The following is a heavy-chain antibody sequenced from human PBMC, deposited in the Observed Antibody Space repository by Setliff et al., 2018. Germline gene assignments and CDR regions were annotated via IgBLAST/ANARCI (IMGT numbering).Heavy chain of an antibody. CDR1: GGSISSTSYY. V-gene: IGHV4-39*01. CDR2: IYYRGST. CDR3: ARHIWGAKMQLPHDVFDI. Sequence: SETLSLTCTVSGGSISSTSYYWAWIRQPPGKGLEWTGSIYYRGSTFIYPSLRSRVTISADTSKNHLSLKLSSVTAADTAVYYCARHIWGAKMQLPHDVFDIWGQGTMVTVSS. J-gene: IGHJ3*02. D-gene: IGHD2-2*01.